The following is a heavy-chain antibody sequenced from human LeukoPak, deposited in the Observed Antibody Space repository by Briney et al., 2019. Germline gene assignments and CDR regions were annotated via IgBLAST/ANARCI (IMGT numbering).Heavy chain of an antibody. J-gene: IGHJ6*03. D-gene: IGHD6-13*01. V-gene: IGHV4-34*01. Sequence: SETLSLTCAVYGGSFSGYYWSWIRQPPGKGLEWNGESNHSGSTNYNPSLKSRVTISVDTSKNQCALKLSSVTAADTAVYYCARGQEQQLVPGYYDYYLDVWGKGTTVTVSS. CDR3: ARGQEQQLVPGYYDYYLDV. CDR1: GGSFSGYY. CDR2: SNHSGST.